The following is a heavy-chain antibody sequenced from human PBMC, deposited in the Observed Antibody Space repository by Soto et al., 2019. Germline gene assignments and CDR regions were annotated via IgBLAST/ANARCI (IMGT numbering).Heavy chain of an antibody. V-gene: IGHV3-15*07. D-gene: IGHD6-19*01. CDR1: GFAFSNAW. Sequence: EVQLVESGGGFVKPGGSLRLSCAASGFAFSNAWMNWVRQAPGKGLEWVGRIKRKSDGETTDYAAPVKGRFTISRDDSKHTLYLQMNSLNTEDTAMYYCTTIEMAAVTGDYWGQGTLVTVSS. J-gene: IGHJ4*02. CDR3: TTIEMAAVTGDY. CDR2: IKRKSDGETT.